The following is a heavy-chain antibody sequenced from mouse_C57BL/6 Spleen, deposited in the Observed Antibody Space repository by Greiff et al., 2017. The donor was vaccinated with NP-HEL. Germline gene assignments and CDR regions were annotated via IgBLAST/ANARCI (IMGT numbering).Heavy chain of an antibody. CDR3: TRGSNWDEAMDY. Sequence: VQLQQSGAELVRPGASVTLSCKASGYTFTDYEMHWVKQTPVHGLEWIGAIDPETGGTAYNQKFKGKAILTADKSSSTAYMELRSLTSEDSAVYYCTRGSNWDEAMDYWGQGTSVTVSS. CDR1: GYTFTDYE. V-gene: IGHV1-15*01. J-gene: IGHJ4*01. CDR2: IDPETGGT. D-gene: IGHD4-1*01.